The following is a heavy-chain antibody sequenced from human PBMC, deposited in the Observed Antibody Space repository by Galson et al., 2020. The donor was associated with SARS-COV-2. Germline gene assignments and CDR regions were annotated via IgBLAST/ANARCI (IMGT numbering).Heavy chain of an antibody. J-gene: IGHJ4*02. CDR2: ISGSGGST. Sequence: GGSLRLSCAASGFTFSSYVMSWVRQAPGKGLEWVSAISGSGGSTYYADSVKGRFTISRDNSKNTLYLQMNSLRAEDTAVYYCAKGHDSVSYYKFDYWGQGALVTVSS. V-gene: IGHV3-23*01. D-gene: IGHD3-10*01. CDR1: GFTFSSYV. CDR3: AKGHDSVSYYKFDY.